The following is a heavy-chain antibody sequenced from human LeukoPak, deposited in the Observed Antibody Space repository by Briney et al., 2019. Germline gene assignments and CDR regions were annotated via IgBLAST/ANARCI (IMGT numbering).Heavy chain of an antibody. J-gene: IGHJ3*02. CDR1: GFTFSSYS. V-gene: IGHV3-21*04. Sequence: GGSLRLSCAASGFTFSSYSMNWVRQAPGKGLEWVSSISSSSSYIYYADSVKGRFTISRDNSKNTLYLQMNSLRAEDTAVYYCARDFPGSEAFDIWGQGTMVTVSS. CDR3: ARDFPGSEAFDI. CDR2: ISSSSSYI.